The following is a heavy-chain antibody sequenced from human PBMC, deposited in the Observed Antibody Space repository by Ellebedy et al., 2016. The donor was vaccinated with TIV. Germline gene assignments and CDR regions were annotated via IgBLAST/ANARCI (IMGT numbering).Heavy chain of an antibody. Sequence: ASVKVSCKASGYTFTSYYMHWVRQAPGQGLEWMGIINPSGGSTSYAQKFQGRVTMTRDTSTSTVYMELSSLRSEDTAVYYCARDVGYYGSGLGRGYFDLWGRGTLVTVSS. CDR2: INPSGGST. V-gene: IGHV1-46*01. D-gene: IGHD3-10*01. CDR3: ARDVGYYGSGLGRGYFDL. J-gene: IGHJ2*01. CDR1: GYTFTSYY.